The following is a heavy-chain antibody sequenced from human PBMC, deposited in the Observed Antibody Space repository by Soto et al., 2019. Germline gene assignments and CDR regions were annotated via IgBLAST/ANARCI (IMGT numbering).Heavy chain of an antibody. CDR1: GFTFSSYS. CDR3: ARVAVAPFDY. D-gene: IGHD6-19*01. Sequence: EVQLVESGGGLVQPGGSLRLSCAASGFTFSSYSMNWVRQAPGKGLEWVSYISSSGSTIYYADSVKGRFTISRDNAKNALYLKMNSLRAEDTDVYYCARVAVAPFDYWGQGTLVTVSS. J-gene: IGHJ4*02. V-gene: IGHV3-48*01. CDR2: ISSSGSTI.